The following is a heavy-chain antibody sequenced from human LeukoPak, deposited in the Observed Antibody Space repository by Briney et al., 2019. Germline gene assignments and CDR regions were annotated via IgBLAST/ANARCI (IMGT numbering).Heavy chain of an antibody. V-gene: IGHV3-21*01. D-gene: IGHD5-12*01. CDR2: ISSSSSYI. Sequence: PGGSLRLSCAASGFTFSSYSMNWVRQAPGKGLEWVSSISSSSSYIYYADSVKGRFTISRDNAKNSLYLQMNSLRAEDTAVYYCASSGGYDSGFDYWGQGTLVTVPS. J-gene: IGHJ4*02. CDR3: ASSGGYDSGFDY. CDR1: GFTFSSYS.